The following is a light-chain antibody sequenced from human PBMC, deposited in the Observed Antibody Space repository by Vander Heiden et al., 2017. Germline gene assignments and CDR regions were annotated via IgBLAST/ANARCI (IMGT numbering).Light chain of an antibody. CDR1: SSDVGTYNS. Sequence: QSALTQPASVSGSPRQSITISCTGTSSDVGTYNSVSWYQQHPGKAPKLMIYDVSNRPSGVSNRFSGSKSGNTASLTISGLQAEDEADYYCSSYTSSDTYVFGTGTKVTVL. CDR2: DVS. CDR3: SSYTSSDTYV. V-gene: IGLV2-14*03. J-gene: IGLJ1*01.